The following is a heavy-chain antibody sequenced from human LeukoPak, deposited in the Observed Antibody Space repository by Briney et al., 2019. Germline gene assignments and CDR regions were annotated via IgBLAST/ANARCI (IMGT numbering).Heavy chain of an antibody. Sequence: PGGSLRLSCAASGFTFSSYSMNWVRQAPGKGLEWVSYITSGSSTIYYAESVKGRFTISRDNANNSLYLQMNSLRAEDTALYYCARSAYASSWDLWGQGTLVTVSS. CDR2: ITSGSSTI. V-gene: IGHV3-48*01. J-gene: IGHJ4*02. CDR1: GFTFSSYS. D-gene: IGHD6-13*01. CDR3: ARSAYASSWDL.